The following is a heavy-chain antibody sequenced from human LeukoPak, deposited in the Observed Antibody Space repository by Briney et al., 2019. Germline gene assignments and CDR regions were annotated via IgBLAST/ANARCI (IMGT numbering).Heavy chain of an antibody. CDR1: GGSFSGYY. J-gene: IGHJ4*02. V-gene: IGHV4-34*01. D-gene: IGHD1-26*01. CDR3: ARGRRSGSYFSYFDY. Sequence: MASETLSLTCAVYGGSFSGYYWSWIRQPPGKGLEWIGEINHSGSTNYNPSLKSRVTISVDTSKNQFSLKLSSVTAADTAVYYCARGRRSGSYFSYFDYWGQGTLVTVSS. CDR2: INHSGST.